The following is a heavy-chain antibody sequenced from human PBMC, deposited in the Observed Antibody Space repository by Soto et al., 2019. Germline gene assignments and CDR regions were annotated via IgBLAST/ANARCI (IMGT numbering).Heavy chain of an antibody. CDR2: IYYSGST. V-gene: IGHV4-31*03. J-gene: IGHJ6*02. CDR1: GGSISSGGYY. Sequence: TLSLTCTVSGGSISSGGYYWSWIRQHPGKGLEWIGYIYYSGSTYYNPSLKSRVTISVDTSKNQFSLKLSSVTAADTAVYYCARVPRPYYYGMDVWGQGTTVTVSS. CDR3: ARVPRPYYYGMDV.